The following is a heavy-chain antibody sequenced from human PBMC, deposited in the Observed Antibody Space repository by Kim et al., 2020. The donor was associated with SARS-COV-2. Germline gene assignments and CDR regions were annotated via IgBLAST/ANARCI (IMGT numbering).Heavy chain of an antibody. D-gene: IGHD1-20*01. Sequence: DDGDSVRGRFTIFTDNAKKSVYLQMTSLRVDDTAVYYCARDPYTKAFDLWGQGTAVTVSS. CDR3: ARDPYTKAFDL. V-gene: IGHV3-7*01. J-gene: IGHJ3*01.